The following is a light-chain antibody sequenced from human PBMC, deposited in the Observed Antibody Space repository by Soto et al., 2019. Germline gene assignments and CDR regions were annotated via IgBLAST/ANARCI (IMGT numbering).Light chain of an antibody. V-gene: IGKV3-15*01. J-gene: IGKJ5*01. CDR1: QSVSSN. CDR3: QHYNNWPRT. CDR2: GAS. Sequence: EMVMTQSPATLSVSPGERATLSCRASQSVSSNLAWYQQKPGQAPRLLIYGASSRATGIPARFSGSGSGTEFTLTISGLQSEDFAVYYCQHYNNWPRTFGQGTRLEIK.